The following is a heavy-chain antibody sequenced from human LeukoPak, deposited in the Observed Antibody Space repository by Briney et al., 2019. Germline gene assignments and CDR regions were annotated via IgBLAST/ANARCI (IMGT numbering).Heavy chain of an antibody. J-gene: IGHJ4*02. V-gene: IGHV4-39*01. Sequence: SESLSLTCAVSGGSISSSSHYWGWIRQPPGKRLEWIGSIYYSGSTYYNPSLKSRVTISVDTSKNQFSLRLSSVTAADMAAYFCARLGYSVSWTDCWGQGTLVTVSS. D-gene: IGHD6-13*01. CDR3: ARLGYSVSWTDC. CDR2: IYYSGST. CDR1: GGSISSSSHY.